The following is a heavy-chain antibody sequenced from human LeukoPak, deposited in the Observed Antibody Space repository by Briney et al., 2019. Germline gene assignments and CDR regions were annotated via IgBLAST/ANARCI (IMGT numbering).Heavy chain of an antibody. CDR3: ARGYSGYDYWYFDL. Sequence: SETLSLTCTVSGGSISSHFRSWIRQPAGKGLEWIGRIYSSGSSNYKPSLKSRVTMSVDTSKNQFSLKLSSVTAADTAVYYCARGYSGYDYWYFDLWGRGTLVSVSS. CDR1: GGSISSHF. D-gene: IGHD5-12*01. V-gene: IGHV4-4*07. CDR2: IYSSGSS. J-gene: IGHJ2*01.